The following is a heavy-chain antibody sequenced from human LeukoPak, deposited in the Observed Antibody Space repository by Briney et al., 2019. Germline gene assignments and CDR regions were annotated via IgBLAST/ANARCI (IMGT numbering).Heavy chain of an antibody. J-gene: IGHJ5*02. CDR3: ARAVVVDLIDP. Sequence: PSETLSLTCTVSGGSISSSSYYWGWIRQPPGKGLEWIGSIYYSGSTYYNPSLKSRVTISVDTSKNQFSLQLSSVTAADTAVYYCARAVVVDLIDPWGQGTLVTVSS. CDR2: IYYSGST. CDR1: GGSISSSSYY. V-gene: IGHV4-39*01. D-gene: IGHD2-15*01.